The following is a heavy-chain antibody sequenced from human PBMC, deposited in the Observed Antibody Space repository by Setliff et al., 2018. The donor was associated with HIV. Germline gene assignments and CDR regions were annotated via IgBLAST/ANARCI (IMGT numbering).Heavy chain of an antibody. Sequence: GGSLRLSCVASGFAFSDYWMIWVRQAPGKGLEWVATINEDGSKKYYGVSVKGRFTISRDNAKKSLYLQMNSLRGEDTAVYYCAKDGSGWSQHWGQGTLVTVSS. CDR1: GFAFSDYW. J-gene: IGHJ1*01. D-gene: IGHD6-19*01. CDR2: INEDGSKK. V-gene: IGHV3-7*03. CDR3: AKDGSGWSQH.